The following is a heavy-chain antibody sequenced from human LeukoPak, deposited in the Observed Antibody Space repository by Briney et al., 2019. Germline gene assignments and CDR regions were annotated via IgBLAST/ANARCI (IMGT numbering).Heavy chain of an antibody. CDR3: ARGGGFNAFDI. CDR2: IYYSGST. CDR1: GGTISSYY. J-gene: IGHJ3*02. Sequence: SETLSITCTVSGGTISSYYWSWIRQPPGKGLEWIGYIYYSGSTNYNPSLRSRLTISADTSQNQFSLKLSSVTAADTAVYYCARGGGFNAFDIWGQGTLVTVSS. D-gene: IGHD2-15*01. V-gene: IGHV4-59*08.